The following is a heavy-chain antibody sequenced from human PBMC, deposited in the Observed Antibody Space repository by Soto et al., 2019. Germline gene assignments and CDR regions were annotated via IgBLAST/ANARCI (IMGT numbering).Heavy chain of an antibody. CDR2: IIPIFGTA. CDR1: GGTFSSYA. D-gene: IGHD1-26*01. V-gene: IGHV1-69*13. J-gene: IGHJ6*02. Sequence: SVKVSCKASGGTFSSYAISWVRQAPGQGLEWMGGIIPIFGTANYAQKFQGRVTITADESTSTAYMELSSLRSEDTAVYYCARDRGGSYSDYYYGMDVWGQGTTVTVSS. CDR3: ARDRGGSYSDYYYGMDV.